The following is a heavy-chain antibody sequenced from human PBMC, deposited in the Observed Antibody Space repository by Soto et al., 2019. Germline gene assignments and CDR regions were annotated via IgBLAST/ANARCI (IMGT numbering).Heavy chain of an antibody. CDR1: VFTVSSNY. CDR2: IYSGGST. J-gene: IGHJ6*02. Sequence: SLRLSCAASVFTVSSNYMSWVRQAPGKGLEWVSVIYSGGSTYYADSVRGRFTISRDNSKNTLYLQMKSLRAEDTAVYYCARDPPATRHGMDVWGQGTTVTVSS. V-gene: IGHV3-53*01. CDR3: ARDPPATRHGMDV.